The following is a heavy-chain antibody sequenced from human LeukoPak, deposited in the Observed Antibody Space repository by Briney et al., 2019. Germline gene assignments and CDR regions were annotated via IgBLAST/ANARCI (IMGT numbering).Heavy chain of an antibody. V-gene: IGHV4-59*01. CDR2: IHYSGST. J-gene: IGHJ4*02. D-gene: IGHD7-27*01. CDR1: GDSISGYY. CDR3: ARESSWGNFDY. Sequence: SSETLSLTCTVSGDSISGYYWSWIRQAPGKGLEWIGYIHYSGSTNYNPSLKSRVTISVDTSKNQFSLKLSYVTAADTAVYFCARESSWGNFDYWGQGTLVTVSS.